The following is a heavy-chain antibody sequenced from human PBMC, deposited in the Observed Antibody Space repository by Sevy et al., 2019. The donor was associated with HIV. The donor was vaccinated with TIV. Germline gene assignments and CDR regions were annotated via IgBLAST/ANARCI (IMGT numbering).Heavy chain of an antibody. CDR3: ARRPDFGRVIPTGVMDV. J-gene: IGHJ6*02. V-gene: IGHV3-23*01. D-gene: IGHD3-3*01. Sequence: GGSLRLSCAASGFTFSTYAMSWVRQTPGKGLQWVSVISVSGGSTYYADSVKGRFTISRDNAKNTLNLQMNGLRAEDTAVYSWARRPDFGRVIPTGVMDVWGQGSAVTVSS. CDR1: GFTFSTYA. CDR2: ISVSGGST.